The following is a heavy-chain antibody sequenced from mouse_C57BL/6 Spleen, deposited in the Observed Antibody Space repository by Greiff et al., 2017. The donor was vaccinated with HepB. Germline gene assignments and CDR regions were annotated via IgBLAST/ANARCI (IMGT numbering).Heavy chain of an antibody. Sequence: QVQLQQPGADLVKPGASVKLSCKASGYTFTSYWMHWVKQSPGHGLEWIGMIHPNSGSPNYNEKFKSKATLTVDKSSSTAYMQLSSLTSEDSAVYYCAREVRSNYVPLNYWGQGTTLTVSS. CDR2: IHPNSGSP. CDR1: GYTFTSYW. J-gene: IGHJ2*01. CDR3: AREVRSNYVPLNY. D-gene: IGHD2-5*01. V-gene: IGHV1-64*01.